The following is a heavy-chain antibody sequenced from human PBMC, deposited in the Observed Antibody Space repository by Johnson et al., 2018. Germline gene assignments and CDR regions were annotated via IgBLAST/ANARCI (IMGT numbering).Heavy chain of an antibody. D-gene: IGHD3-22*01. V-gene: IGHV1-8*01. CDR2: MNPNSGNT. CDR3: ATYSYYYDSIGYYYYYGMDV. CDR1: GYTFTSYD. J-gene: IGHJ6*02. Sequence: QVQLVQSGAEVKKPGASVKVSCKASGYTFTSYDINWVRQATGQGLEWMGWMNPNSGNTGYAQKFQGRVTMTRNTSISTAYMELSSLRSEDTAVYYCATYSYYYDSIGYYYYYGMDVWGQGTTFTVSS.